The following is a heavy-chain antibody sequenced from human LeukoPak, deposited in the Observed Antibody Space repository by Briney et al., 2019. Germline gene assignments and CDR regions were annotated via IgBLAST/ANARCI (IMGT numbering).Heavy chain of an antibody. V-gene: IGHV3-30-3*01. CDR2: ISYDGSNK. D-gene: IGHD1-1*01. CDR3: ARALRYPNWFDP. CDR1: GFTFSSYA. J-gene: IGHJ5*02. Sequence: GGSLRLSCAASGFTFSSYAMHWVRQAPGKGLEWVAVISYDGSNKYYADSVKGRFTISRDNSKNTLYLQMNSLRAEDTAVYYCARALRYPNWFDPWGQGTLVTVSS.